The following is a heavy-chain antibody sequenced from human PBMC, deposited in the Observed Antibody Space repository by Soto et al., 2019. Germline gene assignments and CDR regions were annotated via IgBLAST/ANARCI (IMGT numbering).Heavy chain of an antibody. D-gene: IGHD3-9*01. Sequence: ASVKVSCKASGYTFTNYGIHWVRQAPGQSLEWMGWINVYNGNTKYSQKFQDRVTFSRDTSASTAYMELSSLRSEDAAVYYCARDLDDILTGPNFDPWGQGTLVTVSS. CDR2: INVYNGNT. J-gene: IGHJ5*02. V-gene: IGHV1-3*01. CDR1: GYTFTNYG. CDR3: ARDLDDILTGPNFDP.